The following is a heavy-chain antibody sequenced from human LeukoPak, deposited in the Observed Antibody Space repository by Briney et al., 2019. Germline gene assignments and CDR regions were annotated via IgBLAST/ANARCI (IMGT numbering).Heavy chain of an antibody. D-gene: IGHD3-9*01. Sequence: ASGKVSCKASGYTFTNYYIHWVRQAPGQGLEWMGVINPSGGTTSYAQKFQGRVTMTRDTSTSTVYMEVSSLRSEDTALYYCARDYDILTGYYIGSSNGMDVWGQGTTVTVSS. V-gene: IGHV1-46*01. CDR3: ARDYDILTGYYIGSSNGMDV. J-gene: IGHJ6*02. CDR2: INPSGGTT. CDR1: GYTFTNYY.